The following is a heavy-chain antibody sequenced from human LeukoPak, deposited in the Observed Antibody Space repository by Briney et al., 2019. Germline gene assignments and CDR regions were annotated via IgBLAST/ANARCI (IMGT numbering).Heavy chain of an antibody. CDR2: INHSGST. V-gene: IGHV4-39*07. Sequence: SETLSLTCTVSGGSISTSNYYWGWIRQPPGKGLEWIGEINHSGSTNYNPSLKSRVTISVDTSKNQFSLKLSSVTAADTAVYYCARRDSSSWYSGWFDPWGQGTLVTVSS. D-gene: IGHD6-13*01. CDR3: ARRDSSSWYSGWFDP. CDR1: GGSISTSNYY. J-gene: IGHJ5*02.